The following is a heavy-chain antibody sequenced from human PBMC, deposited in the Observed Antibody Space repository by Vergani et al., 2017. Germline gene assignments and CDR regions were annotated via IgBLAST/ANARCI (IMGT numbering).Heavy chain of an antibody. CDR1: GGSFSGYY. Sequence: QVQLQQWGAGLLKPSETLSLTCAVYGGSFSGYYWSWIRQPPGKGLEWIGEINHSGSTNYNPSLKSRVTISVDTSKNQFSLKLSSVTAADTAVYYCARRRKTSIAAAGLFDPWGQGTLVTVSS. CDR2: INHSGST. D-gene: IGHD6-13*01. J-gene: IGHJ5*02. V-gene: IGHV4-34*01. CDR3: ARRRKTSIAAAGLFDP.